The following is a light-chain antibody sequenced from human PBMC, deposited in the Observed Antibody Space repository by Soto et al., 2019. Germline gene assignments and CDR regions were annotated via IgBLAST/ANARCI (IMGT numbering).Light chain of an antibody. CDR2: AAS. CDR1: QSISSY. V-gene: IGKV1-17*01. Sequence: DIQMTQSPSSLSASLGDRVTITCRASQSISSYLNWYQQKPGEAPKLLIYAASNLQSGVPSRFSGSGSGTEFTLTISSLQPEDFATYYCLQHNNYPRTFGQGTKVDI. J-gene: IGKJ1*01. CDR3: LQHNNYPRT.